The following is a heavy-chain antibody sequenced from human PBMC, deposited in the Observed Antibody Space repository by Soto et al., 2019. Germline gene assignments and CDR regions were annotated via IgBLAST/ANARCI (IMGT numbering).Heavy chain of an antibody. CDR3: ARAYYYDSSGYYPPDY. Sequence: QVQLQQWGAGLLKPSETLSLTCAVYSGSFSGYYWSWIRQPPGKGLEWIGEINHSGSTNYNPSLKSRVTISVDTSKNQFSLKLSSVTAADTAVYYCARAYYYDSSGYYPPDYWGQGTLVTVSS. D-gene: IGHD3-22*01. J-gene: IGHJ4*02. V-gene: IGHV4-34*01. CDR1: SGSFSGYY. CDR2: INHSGST.